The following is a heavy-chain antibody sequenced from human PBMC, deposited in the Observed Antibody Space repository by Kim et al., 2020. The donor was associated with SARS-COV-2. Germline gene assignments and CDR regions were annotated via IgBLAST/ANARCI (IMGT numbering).Heavy chain of an antibody. V-gene: IGHV4-39*01. J-gene: IGHJ3*01. CDR2: IYYSGNT. Sequence: SETLSLTCTVSGGSISSNTYYWGWIRQPPGKGLEWIGSIYYSGNTYYSPSLKGRVTISVDRSKSQFSLKLSSVTATDTAVYYCASGIVAATFAFYVWGQG. D-gene: IGHD1-26*01. CDR1: GGSISSNTYY. CDR3: ASGIVAATFAFYV.